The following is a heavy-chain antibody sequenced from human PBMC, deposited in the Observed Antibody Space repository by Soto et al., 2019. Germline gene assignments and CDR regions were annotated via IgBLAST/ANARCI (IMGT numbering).Heavy chain of an antibody. J-gene: IGHJ6*02. V-gene: IGHV1-69*02. CDR3: ASHFTGVLVLGASPPGGDNYGWDV. Sequence: QVQLVQSGAEVKKPGSSVKVSCKASGGTFSRYTISWVRQAPGQGLEWMGRIIPNLDIPNYAQNFQGRVTITADKSTSTAYMELSSLRSDDTAVYYCASHFTGVLVLGASPPGGDNYGWDVWGQGTTVTVSS. CDR2: IIPNLDIP. CDR1: GGTFSRYT. D-gene: IGHD2-15*01.